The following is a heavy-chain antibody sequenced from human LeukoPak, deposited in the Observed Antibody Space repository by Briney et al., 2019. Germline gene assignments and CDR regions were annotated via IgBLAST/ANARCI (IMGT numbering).Heavy chain of an antibody. D-gene: IGHD6-13*01. J-gene: IGHJ6*03. Sequence: GASVKVSCKASGYTFTSYDINWVRQAAGQGLEGMGWLNPNSGNTGYAQKFQGRVTMTRNTSISTTYMELSSLRSEDTAVYYCARGPEYSSSWFGRFNYYYYMDVWGKGTTVTVSS. CDR3: ARGPEYSSSWFGRFNYYYYMDV. CDR2: LNPNSGNT. CDR1: GYTFTSYD. V-gene: IGHV1-8*01.